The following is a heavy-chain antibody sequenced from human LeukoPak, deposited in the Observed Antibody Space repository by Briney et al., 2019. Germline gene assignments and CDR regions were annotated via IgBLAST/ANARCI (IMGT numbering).Heavy chain of an antibody. CDR2: ISYDGSNK. CDR3: AKDQNRKDIVVVPAAVN. D-gene: IGHD2-2*01. J-gene: IGHJ4*02. CDR1: GFTFSSYG. V-gene: IGHV3-30*18. Sequence: GRSLRLSCAASGFTFSSYGVHWVRQAPGKGLEWVAVISYDGSNKYYADSVKGRFTISRDNSKNTLYLQMNSLRAEDTAVYYCAKDQNRKDIVVVPAAVNWGQGTLVTVSS.